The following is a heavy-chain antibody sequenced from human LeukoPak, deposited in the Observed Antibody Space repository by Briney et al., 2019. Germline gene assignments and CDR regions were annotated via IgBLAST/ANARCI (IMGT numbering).Heavy chain of an antibody. Sequence: GGSLRLSCAASGFTFSSYGMHWVRQAPGKGLEWVAVILSDGSKEFYTDSVKGRFTISRDNSKNTLYLQMNSLRAEDTAVYYCARDAAAVAEGPLYYWGQGTLVTVSS. CDR1: GFTFSSYG. D-gene: IGHD6-19*01. CDR3: ARDAAAVAEGPLYY. V-gene: IGHV3-33*01. J-gene: IGHJ4*02. CDR2: ILSDGSKE.